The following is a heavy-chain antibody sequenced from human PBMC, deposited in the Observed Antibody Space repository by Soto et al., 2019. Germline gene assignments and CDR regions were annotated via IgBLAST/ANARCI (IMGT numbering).Heavy chain of an antibody. D-gene: IGHD6-6*01. CDR3: TTGRFSSALYFDS. Sequence: EVQLVESGGGLVKPGGTLRVSCAASGITFSNVWMTWVRQAPGKGLEWVGRIKSKTDGGTTDYGAPVRGRFTFSRDDSKNTLYLQMNSLKTDDTAGYYCTTGRFSSALYFDSWGQGTLVTVSS. J-gene: IGHJ4*02. CDR2: IKSKTDGGTT. V-gene: IGHV3-15*01. CDR1: GITFSNVW.